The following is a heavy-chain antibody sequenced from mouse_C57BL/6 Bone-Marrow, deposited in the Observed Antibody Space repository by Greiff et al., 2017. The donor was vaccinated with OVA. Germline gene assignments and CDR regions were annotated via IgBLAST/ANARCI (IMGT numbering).Heavy chain of an antibody. CDR1: GYTFTSYW. D-gene: IGHD1-1*01. Sequence: QVQLQQPGAELVKPGASVKMSCKASGYTFTSYWITWVKQRPGQGLEWIGDIYPGSGSTNYNEKFKSKATLTVDTSSSTAYMQLSSLTSEDSAVYYGARHITTVVATVDYWGQGTTLTVSS. CDR3: ARHITTVVATVDY. V-gene: IGHV1-55*01. CDR2: IYPGSGST. J-gene: IGHJ2*01.